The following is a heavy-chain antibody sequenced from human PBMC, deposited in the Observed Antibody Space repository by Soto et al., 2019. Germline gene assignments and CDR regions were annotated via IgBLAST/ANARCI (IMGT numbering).Heavy chain of an antibody. V-gene: IGHV3-9*01. CDR2: ISWNSGSI. J-gene: IGHJ4*02. CDR1: GFTFDDYA. D-gene: IGHD3-9*01. CDR3: AKDEDYDILTGPLDY. Sequence: EVQLVESGGGLVQPGRSLRLSCAASGFTFDDYAMHWVRQAPGKGLEWVSGISWNSGSIGYADSVKGRFTISRDNAKSSLYLQMNSLRAEDTALYYCAKDEDYDILTGPLDYWGQGTLVTVSS.